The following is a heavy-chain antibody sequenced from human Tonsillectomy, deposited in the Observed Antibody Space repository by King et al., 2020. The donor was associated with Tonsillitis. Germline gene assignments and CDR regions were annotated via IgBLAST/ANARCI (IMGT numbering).Heavy chain of an antibody. CDR2: IYSGGST. CDR3: ARHRGVGTTEDAFDI. CDR1: GFTVSGNY. V-gene: IGHV3-66*04. J-gene: IGHJ3*02. Sequence: VQLVESGGGLVQPGGSLRVSCAASGFTVSGNYMSWLRQAPGKGLEWVSVIYSGGSTYYADSVKGRFTISRDNSKNTLYLQMNSLRAEDTALYYCARHRGVGTTEDAFDIWGQGTMVTVSS. D-gene: IGHD1-26*01.